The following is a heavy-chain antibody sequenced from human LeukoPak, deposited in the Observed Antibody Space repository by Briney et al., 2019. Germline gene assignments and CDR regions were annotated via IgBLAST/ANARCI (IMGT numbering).Heavy chain of an antibody. D-gene: IGHD6-19*01. CDR3: AREIHSSGPFDY. V-gene: IGHV1-46*01. CDR1: GYTFTSYD. Sequence: GASVKVSCKASGYTFTSYDIHWVRQAPGQGLEWMGIINPSGGSTSYAQKFQGRVTMTRDTSTSTVYMELSSLRSEDTAVYYCAREIHSSGPFDYWGQGTLVTVSS. J-gene: IGHJ4*02. CDR2: INPSGGST.